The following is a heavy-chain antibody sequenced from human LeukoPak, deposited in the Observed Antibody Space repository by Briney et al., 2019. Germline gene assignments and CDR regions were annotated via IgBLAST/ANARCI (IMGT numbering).Heavy chain of an antibody. D-gene: IGHD2-21*01. CDR1: GVSMSAYQ. CDR3: ATSNDAKIAPFDH. CDR2: INTKGET. V-gene: IGHV4-4*09. Sequence: PSETLSLTCTVSGVSMSAYQWSWVRQSPEKGLEWIRCINTKGETSYNPSLKSRVTTSVDTSKSQFSLRLTSVTAADTAVYYCATSNDAKIAPFDHWGQGAPVTVSS. J-gene: IGHJ4*02.